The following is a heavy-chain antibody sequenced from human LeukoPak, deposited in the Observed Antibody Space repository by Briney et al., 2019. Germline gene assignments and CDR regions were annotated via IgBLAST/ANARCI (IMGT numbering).Heavy chain of an antibody. D-gene: IGHD2-2*01. Sequence: TGGSLRLSCAASGFTFSGYSINWVRQAPGKGLEWVSYISSSSGYIYYADSVKGRFTISRDNAKNSLYLQMNSLRAEDTAVYYCARDGEDIVVVPAAIWEYYFDYWGQGTLVTVSS. CDR1: GFTFSGYS. CDR2: ISSSSGYI. V-gene: IGHV3-21*05. J-gene: IGHJ4*02. CDR3: ARDGEDIVVVPAAIWEYYFDY.